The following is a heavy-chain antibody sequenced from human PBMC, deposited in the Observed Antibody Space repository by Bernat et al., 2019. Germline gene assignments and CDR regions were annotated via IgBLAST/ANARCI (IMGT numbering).Heavy chain of an antibody. V-gene: IGHV3-21*01. J-gene: IGHJ4*02. CDR2: ISSSSSYI. D-gene: IGHD1-1*01. CDR1: GFTFSSYS. Sequence: EVQLVESGGGLVKPGGSLRLSCAASGFTFSSYSMNWVRQAPGKGLEWVSSISSSSSYIYYADSVKGRCTISRDNAKNSLYLQMNSLRAEDTAVYYCANLPVGTTGTNFDYWGQGTLVTVSS. CDR3: ANLPVGTTGTNFDY.